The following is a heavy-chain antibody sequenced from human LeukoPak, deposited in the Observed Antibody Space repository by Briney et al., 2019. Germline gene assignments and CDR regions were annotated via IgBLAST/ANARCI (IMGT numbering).Heavy chain of an antibody. CDR2: IYTSGST. J-gene: IGHJ5*02. D-gene: IGHD6-19*01. CDR3: AQEYSSGWYDGFDP. Sequence: PSQTLSLTCTVSGGSISSGSYYWSWIRQPAGKGLEWIGRIYTSGSTNYNPSLKSRVTISVDTSKNQFSLKLSSVTAADTAVYYCAQEYSSGWYDGFDPWGQGTPVTVSS. V-gene: IGHV4-61*02. CDR1: GGSISSGSYY.